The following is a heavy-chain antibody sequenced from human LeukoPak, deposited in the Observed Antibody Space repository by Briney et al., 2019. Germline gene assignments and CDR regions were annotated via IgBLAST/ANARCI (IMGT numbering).Heavy chain of an antibody. D-gene: IGHD4-23*01. V-gene: IGHV3-7*03. CDR1: GFNFNNYW. CDR3: VRLFGGNSLCDY. Sequence: PGGSLRLSCVASGFNFNNYWMAWVRQAPGKGLEWVANINEDGGENHYLDSVKGRFTMSRDNAKKSVYLQINSLRAEDTAVYYCVRLFGGNSLCDYWGQGTLVTVSS. J-gene: IGHJ4*02. CDR2: INEDGGEN.